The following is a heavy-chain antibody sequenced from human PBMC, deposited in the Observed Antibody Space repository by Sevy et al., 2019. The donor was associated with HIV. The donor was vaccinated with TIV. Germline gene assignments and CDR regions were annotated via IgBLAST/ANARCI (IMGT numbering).Heavy chain of an antibody. CDR1: GVTLSGSA. CDR2: IRSKPNSYAT. V-gene: IGHV3-73*01. CDR3: TRVWEYNILTGYHRMDGFDI. J-gene: IGHJ3*02. Sequence: GGSLRLSCAASGVTLSGSAMHWVRQASGKGLEWVGHIRSKPNSYATAYTASVKGRFIISRDDSKNTAYLQMNSLKIEDTAVYYCTRVWEYNILTGYHRMDGFDIWGQGTMVTVSS. D-gene: IGHD3-9*01.